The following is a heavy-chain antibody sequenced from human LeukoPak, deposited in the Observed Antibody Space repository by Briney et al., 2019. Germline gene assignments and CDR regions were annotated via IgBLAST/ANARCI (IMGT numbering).Heavy chain of an antibody. CDR2: INHSGST. CDR3: ARSLYDFWSVTVGYYFDY. D-gene: IGHD3-3*01. V-gene: IGHV4-34*01. J-gene: IGHJ4*02. Sequence: SETLSLTCTVSGGSISSYYWSWIRQPPGKGLEWIGEINHSGSTNYNPSLKSRVTISVDTSKNQFSLKLSSVTAADTAVYYCARSLYDFWSVTVGYYFDYWGQGTLVTVSS. CDR1: GGSISSYY.